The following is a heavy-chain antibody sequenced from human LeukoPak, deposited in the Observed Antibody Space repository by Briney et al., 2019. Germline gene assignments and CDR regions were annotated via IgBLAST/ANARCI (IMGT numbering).Heavy chain of an antibody. V-gene: IGHV5-51*01. Sequence: GESLKISCKASGYRFTSHWIGWVRQTPGKGLEWIGIVYGGDSDSRYSPSFQGQVSISADKSITTAYLQWSSLKASDTAIYYCARGAADNGHYGWLDTWGQGTLVMVSS. CDR3: ARGAADNGHYGWLDT. D-gene: IGHD4-17*01. CDR1: GYRFTSHW. J-gene: IGHJ5*02. CDR2: VYGGDSDS.